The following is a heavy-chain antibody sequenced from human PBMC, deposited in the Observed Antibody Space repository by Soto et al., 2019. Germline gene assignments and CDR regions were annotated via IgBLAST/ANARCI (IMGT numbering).Heavy chain of an antibody. CDR2: VSHDGRNT. Sequence: VQLVESGGGVVQPGRSLRLSCAASGFTFSDYAMHWVRQAPGKGLEWVAVVSHDGRNTHYADSVKGRFTISRGGAKKTVWTEMTSLGGEDGAVDVLAVGARQWLVASDFERWGQGDRVTVSS. V-gene: IGHV3-30*03. CDR3: AVGARQWLVASDFER. D-gene: IGHD6-19*01. CDR1: GFTFSDYA. J-gene: IGHJ4*02.